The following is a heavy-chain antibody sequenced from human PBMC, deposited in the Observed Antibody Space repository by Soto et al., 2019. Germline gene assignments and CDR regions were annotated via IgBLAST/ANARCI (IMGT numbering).Heavy chain of an antibody. CDR1: GFTFSSYD. J-gene: IGHJ6*03. D-gene: IGHD3-10*01. Sequence: EVQLVESGGGLVQPGGSLRLSCAASGFTFSSYDMHWVRQATGKGLEWVSAIGTAGDRDYPGSVKGRFTISRENAKISLYIKMNSLRAGDTAVYYCERGEGGYYGSGSYWGGRYYYYYRDVWGKGPTVTVSS. CDR2: IGTAGDR. CDR3: ERGEGGYYGSGSYWGGRYYYYYRDV. V-gene: IGHV3-13*01.